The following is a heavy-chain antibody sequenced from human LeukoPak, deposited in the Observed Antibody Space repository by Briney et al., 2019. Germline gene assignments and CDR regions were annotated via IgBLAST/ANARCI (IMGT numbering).Heavy chain of an antibody. CDR2: IYYSGST. D-gene: IGHD4-17*01. Sequence: SETLSLTCTVSGGSISSSSYYWGWIRQPPGKGLEWIGSIYYSGSTYYNPSLKSRVTISVDTSKNQFSLKLSSVTAADTAVYYCARSGRGATVTTSRVYAFDIWGQGTMVTVSS. CDR3: ARSGRGATVTTSRVYAFDI. V-gene: IGHV4-39*07. J-gene: IGHJ3*02. CDR1: GGSISSSSYY.